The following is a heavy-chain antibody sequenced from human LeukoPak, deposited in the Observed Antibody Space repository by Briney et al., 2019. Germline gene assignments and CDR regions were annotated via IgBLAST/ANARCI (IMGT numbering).Heavy chain of an antibody. CDR3: AGLGVMVLVYQFES. CDR1: GGSVSSSKYL. CDR2: ISYSGNA. J-gene: IGHJ4*02. Sequence: SETLFLTCAVSGGSVSSSKYLWGWIRQPPGKELEWIGSISYSGNADYNPSLRSRVTLSVDTSKDQFSLKLTSVTAADSAVYYCAGLGVMVLVYQFESWGQGTPVTVSS. V-gene: IGHV4-39*07. D-gene: IGHD2-8*01.